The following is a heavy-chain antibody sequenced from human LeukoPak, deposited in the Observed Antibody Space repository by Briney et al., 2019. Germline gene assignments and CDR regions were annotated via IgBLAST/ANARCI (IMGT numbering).Heavy chain of an antibody. CDR3: ARARIAVAGLYYFDY. Sequence: SVKVSCKASGGTFSSYAVSWVRQAPGQGLEWMGGIIPIFGTANYAQKFQGRVTITADESTSTAYMELSSLRSEDTAVYYCARARIAVAGLYYFDYWGQGTLVTVSS. CDR2: IIPIFGTA. D-gene: IGHD6-19*01. J-gene: IGHJ4*02. CDR1: GGTFSSYA. V-gene: IGHV1-69*13.